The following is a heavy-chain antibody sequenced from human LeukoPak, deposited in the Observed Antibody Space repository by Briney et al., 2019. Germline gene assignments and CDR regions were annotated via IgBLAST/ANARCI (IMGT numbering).Heavy chain of an antibody. CDR3: ARERAGGNAFDI. V-gene: IGHV1-8*01. CDR1: GYTFTSYD. Sequence: ASVKVSCKASGYTFTSYDINWVRQATGQGLEWMGWMNPNSGNTGYAQNFQGRVTMTRNTSISTAYMELSSLRSEDTAVYYCARERAGGNAFDIWGQGTMVNVSS. CDR2: MNPNSGNT. J-gene: IGHJ3*02. D-gene: IGHD3-16*01.